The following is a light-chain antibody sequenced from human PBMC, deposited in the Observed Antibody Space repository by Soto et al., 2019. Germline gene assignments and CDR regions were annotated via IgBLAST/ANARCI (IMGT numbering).Light chain of an antibody. Sequence: EIVMTQSPVTLSVPPGERATLSCRASQSVSSKLAWNQQKPGQAPRLLIYGASTRAPGIPARFTGSGSGTEFTLTISSRQSEDFAVYYCQQYNDWALLVGRGTRLEIK. CDR3: QQYNDWALL. J-gene: IGKJ5*01. V-gene: IGKV3-15*01. CDR1: QSVSSK. CDR2: GAS.